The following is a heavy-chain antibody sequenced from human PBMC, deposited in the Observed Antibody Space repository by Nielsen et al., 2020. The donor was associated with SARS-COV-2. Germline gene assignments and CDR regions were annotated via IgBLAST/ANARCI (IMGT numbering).Heavy chain of an antibody. J-gene: IGHJ4*02. CDR1: GYTFTGYY. V-gene: IGHV1-2*06. CDR3: ARAREGLSYFDY. Sequence: ASVKVSCKASGYTFTGYYMHWVRQAPGQGLEWMGRINPNSGGTNYAQKFQGRVTMTRDTSISTAYTELSSLRSEDTAVYYCARAREGLSYFDYWGQGTLVTVSS. CDR2: INPNSGGT. D-gene: IGHD3-10*01.